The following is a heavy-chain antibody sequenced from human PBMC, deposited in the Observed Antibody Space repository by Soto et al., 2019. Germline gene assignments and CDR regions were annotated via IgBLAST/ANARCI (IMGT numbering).Heavy chain of an antibody. Sequence: SETLSLTCTVSGGSISSYYWSWIRQPPGKGLEWIGYIYYSGSTNYNPSLKSRVTISVDTFKNQFSLKLSSVTAADTAVYYCARDRSGYDPYYYYMDVWGKGTTVTVSS. D-gene: IGHD5-12*01. J-gene: IGHJ6*03. CDR1: GGSISSYY. CDR3: ARDRSGYDPYYYYMDV. CDR2: IYYSGST. V-gene: IGHV4-59*01.